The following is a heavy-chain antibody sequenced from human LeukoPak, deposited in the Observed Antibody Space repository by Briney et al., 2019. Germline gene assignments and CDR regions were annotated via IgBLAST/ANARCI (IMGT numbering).Heavy chain of an antibody. V-gene: IGHV4-59*01. D-gene: IGHD5-18*01. CDR2: IFYSGTT. Sequence: PSETLSLTCTVSGGSISSYYWSWIRQPPGKGLEWIGFIFYSGTTNYNPSLKSRVTISVDTSKNQFSLKLSSVTAADTAVYYCARTRGYSYGPYYYYMDVWGKGTTVTISS. CDR1: GGSISSYY. CDR3: ARTRGYSYGPYYYYMDV. J-gene: IGHJ6*03.